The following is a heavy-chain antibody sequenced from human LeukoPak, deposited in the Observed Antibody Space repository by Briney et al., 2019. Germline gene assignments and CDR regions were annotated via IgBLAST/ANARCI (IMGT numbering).Heavy chain of an antibody. CDR3: ARGQTTMTN. CDR2: IKQDGSEK. D-gene: IGHD4-17*01. Sequence: GGSLRLSCAASGFTFSSSWMSCVRQAPGKGLEWVANIKQDGSEKYYVDSVKGRFTISRDNAKNSLYLQMNSLRAEDTAVYFCARGQTTMTNWGQGTLVTVSS. CDR1: GFTFSSSW. J-gene: IGHJ4*02. V-gene: IGHV3-7*03.